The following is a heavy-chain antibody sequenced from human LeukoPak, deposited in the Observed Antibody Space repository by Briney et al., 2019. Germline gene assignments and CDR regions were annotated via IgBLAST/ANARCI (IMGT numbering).Heavy chain of an antibody. J-gene: IGHJ4*02. CDR3: ARSGYYYDSSGYYAFDY. CDR2: IYYSEST. V-gene: IGHV4-59*01. D-gene: IGHD3-22*01. Sequence: SETLSLTCTVSGDSISRYYWSWIRQPPGKGLEWIGYIYYSESTNYNPSLKSRVTISVDTSKSQFSLKLSSVTAADTAVYYCARSGYYYDSSGYYAFDYWGQGTLATVSS. CDR1: GDSISRYY.